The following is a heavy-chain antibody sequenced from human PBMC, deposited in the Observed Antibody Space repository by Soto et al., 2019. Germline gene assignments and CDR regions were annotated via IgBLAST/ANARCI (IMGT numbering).Heavy chain of an antibody. V-gene: IGHV4-34*01. CDR3: ARGGIVATIPPLYYYYYGMDV. CDR1: GGSFSGYY. J-gene: IGHJ6*02. D-gene: IGHD5-12*01. CDR2: INHSGST. Sequence: SETLSLTCAVYGGSFSGYYWSWIRQPPGKGLEWIGEINHSGSTNYNPSLKSRVTISVDTSKNQFSLKLSSVTAADTAVYYCARGGIVATIPPLYYYYYGMDVWGQGTTVTVSS.